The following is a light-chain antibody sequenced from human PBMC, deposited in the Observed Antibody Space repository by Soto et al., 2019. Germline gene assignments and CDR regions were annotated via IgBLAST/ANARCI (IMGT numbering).Light chain of an antibody. CDR3: QQASSFPLT. V-gene: IGKV1-12*01. CDR2: AAS. J-gene: IGKJ4*01. CDR1: QLISSW. Sequence: IQITQSPSSVSASVGDTVTITCRASQLISSWLAWYQQKPGKAPKLLLYAASNLQSGVPSRFSGSESGTDFTLTISSLQPEDFATYFCQQASSFPLTFGGGTKVEI.